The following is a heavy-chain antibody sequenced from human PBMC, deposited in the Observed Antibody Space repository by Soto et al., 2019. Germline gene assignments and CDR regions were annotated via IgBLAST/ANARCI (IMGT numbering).Heavy chain of an antibody. CDR1: GFTFSSYA. CDR3: AKRGYYDSSGYGVYFDY. V-gene: IGHV3-23*01. J-gene: IGHJ4*02. Sequence: PGGSLRLSCAASGFTFSSYAMSWVRQAPGKGLEWVSAISGSGGSTYYADSVKGRFTISRDNSKNTLYLQMNSLRAEDTAVYYCAKRGYYDSSGYGVYFDYWGQGTLVTVSS. CDR2: ISGSGGST. D-gene: IGHD3-22*01.